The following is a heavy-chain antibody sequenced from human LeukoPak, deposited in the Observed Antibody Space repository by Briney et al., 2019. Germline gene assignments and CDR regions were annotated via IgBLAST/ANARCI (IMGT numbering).Heavy chain of an antibody. CDR1: GYSISSGHY. CDR3: ARPRK. V-gene: IGHV4-38-2*02. J-gene: IGHJ4*02. CDR2: IDHSGST. Sequence: ASETLSLTCTVSGYSISSGHYWGWIRQPPGKGLEWIGNIDHSGSTYYNPSLKSRVTISVDTSKNQFSLKLSSVTAADTAVYYCARPRKWGQGTLVTVSS.